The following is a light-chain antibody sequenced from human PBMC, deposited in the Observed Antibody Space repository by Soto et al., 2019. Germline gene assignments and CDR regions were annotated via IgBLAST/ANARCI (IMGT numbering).Light chain of an antibody. CDR2: GAS. J-gene: IGKJ2*01. Sequence: EIVLTQSPGTLSLSPGERATLSCRASQSVSSSYLAWYQQKPGQAPRLLIYGASSRATGIPDRFSGSGSGTDCTLTISRLEPEDFAVYDCKKYGSSPTGTFGQGTQLEIK. V-gene: IGKV3-20*01. CDR3: KKYGSSPTGT. CDR1: QSVSSSY.